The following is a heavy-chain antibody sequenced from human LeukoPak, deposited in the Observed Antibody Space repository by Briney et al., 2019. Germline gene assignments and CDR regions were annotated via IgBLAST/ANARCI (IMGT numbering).Heavy chain of an antibody. V-gene: IGHV3-48*02. Sequence: QSGGSLRLSCAASGFTFSSYSMNWVRQAPGKGLEWVSYISSSSSTIYYADSVKGRFTISRDNAKNSLYLQMNSLRDEDTAVYYCARVGGYGDYRRSVDYWGQGTLVTVSS. CDR1: GFTFSSYS. CDR3: ARVGGYGDYRRSVDY. CDR2: ISSSSSTI. D-gene: IGHD4-17*01. J-gene: IGHJ4*02.